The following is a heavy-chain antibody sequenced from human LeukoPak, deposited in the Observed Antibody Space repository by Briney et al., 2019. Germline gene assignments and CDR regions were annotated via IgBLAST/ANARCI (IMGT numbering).Heavy chain of an antibody. CDR2: FNPNNAGT. V-gene: IGHV1-2*02. CDR3: TRGNTPGAGTFAFDP. Sequence: ASVKVSCRASGYTFTAYYIHWVRQAPGQGLEWLGWFNPNNAGTNYAQKFQGRFTMTGDTSISTAYMELSSLRSDDTAVYYCTRGNTPGAGTFAFDPWGQGTLVTVSS. D-gene: IGHD6-13*01. J-gene: IGHJ5*02. CDR1: GYTFTAYY.